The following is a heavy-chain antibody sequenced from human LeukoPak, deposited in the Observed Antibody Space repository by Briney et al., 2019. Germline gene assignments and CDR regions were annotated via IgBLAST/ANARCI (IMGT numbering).Heavy chain of an antibody. CDR2: INPNSGGT. D-gene: IGHD2-8*01. CDR3: AREDAGVRDAFDI. J-gene: IGHJ3*02. CDR1: GYTFTGYY. V-gene: IGHV1-2*02. Sequence: ASVKVSCKASGYTFTGYYMHWVRQAPGQGLEWMGWINPNSGGTNYAQKFQGRVTMTRDTSISTAYMELSRLRSDDTAVYYCAREDAGVRDAFDIWGQGTMVTVSS.